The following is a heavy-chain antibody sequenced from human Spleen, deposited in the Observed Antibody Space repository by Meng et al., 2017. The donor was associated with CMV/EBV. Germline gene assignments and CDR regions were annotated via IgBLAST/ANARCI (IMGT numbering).Heavy chain of an antibody. D-gene: IGHD4-17*01. J-gene: IGHJ2*01. CDR1: GGSISSGDYY. V-gene: IGHV4-30-4*08. Sequence: SGGSISSGDYYWSWIRQPPGKGLEWIGYIYYSGGTYYNPSLKSRVSISVDTSKSQFSLKLNSVTATDTAVYYCATATVTTYWYFDLWGRGTPVTVSS. CDR2: IYYSGGT. CDR3: ATATVTTYWYFDL.